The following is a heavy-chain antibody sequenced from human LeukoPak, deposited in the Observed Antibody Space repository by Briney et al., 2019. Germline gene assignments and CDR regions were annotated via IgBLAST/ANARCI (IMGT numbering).Heavy chain of an antibody. Sequence: GGSLRLSCAASGFTFSSYEMNWVRQAPGKGLEWVSYISSSGSTIYYADSVKGRFTISRDNSKNTLYLQMNSLRAEDTAVYYCATSGLSRFGFWGQGTLVTVSS. J-gene: IGHJ4*02. CDR2: ISSSGSTI. CDR3: ATSGLSRFGF. CDR1: GFTFSSYE. D-gene: IGHD2/OR15-2a*01. V-gene: IGHV3-48*03.